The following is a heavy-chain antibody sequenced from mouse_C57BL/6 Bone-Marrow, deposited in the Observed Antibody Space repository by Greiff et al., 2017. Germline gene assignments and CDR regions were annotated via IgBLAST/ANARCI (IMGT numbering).Heavy chain of an antibody. Sequence: VQLQQSGAELVKPGASVKISCKASGYAFSSYWMNWVEQRPGKGLEWIGQIYPGGCDTNYNGKFKGKTTLTADKSSSTAYLQLSSLTSEDSAVYFCAGGGYYAVGFAYWGQGTLVTVSA. D-gene: IGHD2-3*01. CDR1: GYAFSSYW. CDR3: AGGGYYAVGFAY. V-gene: IGHV1-80*01. CDR2: IYPGGCDT. J-gene: IGHJ3*01.